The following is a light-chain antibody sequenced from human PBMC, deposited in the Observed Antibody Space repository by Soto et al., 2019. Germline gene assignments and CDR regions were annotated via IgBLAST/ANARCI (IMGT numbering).Light chain of an antibody. CDR1: QSISIW. J-gene: IGKJ4*01. CDR2: EAS. V-gene: IGKV1-5*03. Sequence: DIQMTQSPSTLSASVGDRVTITCRASQSISIWLAWYQQKPGKAPKLLISEASTLESGVPSRFGGGGSGTEFTLTISSLQPDDVATYFCQHYDDYPLTFGGGTKVEIK. CDR3: QHYDDYPLT.